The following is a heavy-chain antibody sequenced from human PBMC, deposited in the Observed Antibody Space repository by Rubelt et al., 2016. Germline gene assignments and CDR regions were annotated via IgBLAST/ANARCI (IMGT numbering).Heavy chain of an antibody. CDR3: ARELCSTSCYYYYGMDV. D-gene: IGHD2-2*01. CDR1: GGSISSSSYY. J-gene: IGHJ6*02. CDR2: IYYSGST. Sequence: QLQLQESGPGLVKPSETLSLTCTVSGGSISSSSYYWGWIRQPPGKGLEWIGSIYYSGSTYYNPSLKSRVTISVDTAKNQFSLKLSSVTAADTAVYYCARELCSTSCYYYYGMDVWGQGTTVTVSS. V-gene: IGHV4-39*07.